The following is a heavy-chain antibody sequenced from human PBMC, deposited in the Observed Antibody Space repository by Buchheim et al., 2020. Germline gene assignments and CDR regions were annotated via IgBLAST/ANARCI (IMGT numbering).Heavy chain of an antibody. V-gene: IGHV3-48*04. J-gene: IGHJ6*02. CDR1: GFSFSTYS. Sequence: EVELVESGGGLVQPGGSLRLSCAVSGFSFSTYSMDWVRQAPGKGLEWLAYISDTSSTIYYGDSVKGRFTVSRRNAKNAPYLQMNSLRVEDTAVYYCARAPTPYSSSWYDYYYGMDVWGQGTT. CDR3: ARAPTPYSSSWYDYYYGMDV. D-gene: IGHD6-13*01. CDR2: ISDTSSTI.